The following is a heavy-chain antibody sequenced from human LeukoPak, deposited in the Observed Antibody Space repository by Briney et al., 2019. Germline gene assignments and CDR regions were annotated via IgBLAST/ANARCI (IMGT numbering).Heavy chain of an antibody. Sequence: GGSLRLSCAVSGFIFSSYAMSWVRQAPGKGLEWVSAISGSGGSTYYADSVKGRFTISRDNSKNTLYLQMNSLRAEDTAVYYCAKDRRYSSSYDYWGQGTLVTVSS. CDR1: GFIFSSYA. V-gene: IGHV3-23*01. J-gene: IGHJ4*02. CDR2: ISGSGGST. D-gene: IGHD6-13*01. CDR3: AKDRRYSSSYDY.